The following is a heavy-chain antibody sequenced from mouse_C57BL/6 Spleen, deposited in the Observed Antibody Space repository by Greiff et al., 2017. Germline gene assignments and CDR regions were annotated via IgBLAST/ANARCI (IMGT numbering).Heavy chain of an antibody. Sequence: QVQLQQSGAELARPGTSVKVSCKASGYAFTNYLIEWVKQRPGQGLEWIGVINPGSGGTNYNEKFKGKATLTADKSSSTAYMQLSSLTSEDSAVYFCARGYYDYDGYFDVWGTGTTVTVSS. V-gene: IGHV1-54*01. D-gene: IGHD2-4*01. CDR3: ARGYYDYDGYFDV. CDR1: GYAFTNYL. J-gene: IGHJ1*03. CDR2: INPGSGGT.